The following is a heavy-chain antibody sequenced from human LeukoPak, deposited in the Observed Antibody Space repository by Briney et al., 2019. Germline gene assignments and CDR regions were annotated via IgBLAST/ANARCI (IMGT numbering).Heavy chain of an antibody. J-gene: IGHJ4*02. V-gene: IGHV3-30*02. Sequence: GGSLRLSCAASIFSFSTFGFHWVRQAPGKGLEWVAFIPYDGSDKYYAASVKGRFTVSRDNSKNTLYLHMNSLRVEDTAVYYCAKGLGDYDDFRLGFWGQGTLVTVSS. CDR2: IPYDGSDK. CDR3: AKGLGDYDDFRLGF. D-gene: IGHD4-17*01. CDR1: IFSFSTFG.